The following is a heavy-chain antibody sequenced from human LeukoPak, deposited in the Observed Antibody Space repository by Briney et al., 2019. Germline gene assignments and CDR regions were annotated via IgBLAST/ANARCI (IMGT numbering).Heavy chain of an antibody. J-gene: IGHJ3*02. V-gene: IGHV4-39*01. CDR1: GGSISSSSYY. D-gene: IGHD3-10*01. CDR3: ARSNVLLWFGESGDDAFDI. Sequence: SETLSLTCTVSGGSISSSSYYRGWIRQPPGKGLEWIGSIYYSGSTYYNPSLKSRVTISVDTSKNQFSLKLSSVTAADTAVYYCARSNVLLWFGESGDDAFDIWGQGTMVTVSS. CDR2: IYYSGST.